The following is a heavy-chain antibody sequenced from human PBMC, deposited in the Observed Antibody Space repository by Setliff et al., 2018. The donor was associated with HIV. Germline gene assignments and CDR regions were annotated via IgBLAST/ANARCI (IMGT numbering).Heavy chain of an antibody. CDR2: IIPISGTA. D-gene: IGHD1-26*01. CDR1: GGTFSNYG. J-gene: IGHJ6*03. Sequence: SVKVSCKASGGTFSNYGMSWVRQAPGQGLEWMGGIIPISGTANYAQKFQGRVTITTDESTSTAYMELSGLRSEDTAVYHCARELSHIVGAPRYMDVWGKGTTVTVSS. CDR3: ARELSHIVGAPRYMDV. V-gene: IGHV1-69*05.